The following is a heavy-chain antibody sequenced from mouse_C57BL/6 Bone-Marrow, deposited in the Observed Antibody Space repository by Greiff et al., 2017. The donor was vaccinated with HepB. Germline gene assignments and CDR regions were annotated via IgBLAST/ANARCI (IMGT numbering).Heavy chain of an antibody. V-gene: IGHV5-9-1*02. J-gene: IGHJ1*03. CDR1: GFTFSSYA. Sequence: EVQLKESGEGLVKPGGSLKLSCAASGFTFSSYAMSWVRQTPEKRLEWVAYISSGGDYIYYADTVKGRFTISRDNARNTLYLQMSSLKSEDTAMYYCTRDYGSPGWYFDVWGTVTTVTVSS. CDR3: TRDYGSPGWYFDV. D-gene: IGHD1-1*01. CDR2: ISSGGDYI.